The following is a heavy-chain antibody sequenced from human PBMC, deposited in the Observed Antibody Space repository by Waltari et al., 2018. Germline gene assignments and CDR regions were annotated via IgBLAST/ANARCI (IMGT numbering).Heavy chain of an antibody. CDR2: ISWNSGSI. Sequence: EVQLVESGGGLVQPGRSLRLSCAASGFTFDDYAMHWVRQGPGKGLEWVSGISWNSGSIGYADSVKGRFTISRDNAKNSLYLQMNSLRAEDMALYYCARRDSSGYLFDYWGQGTLVTVSS. V-gene: IGHV3-9*03. J-gene: IGHJ4*02. CDR3: ARRDSSGYLFDY. D-gene: IGHD6-19*01. CDR1: GFTFDDYA.